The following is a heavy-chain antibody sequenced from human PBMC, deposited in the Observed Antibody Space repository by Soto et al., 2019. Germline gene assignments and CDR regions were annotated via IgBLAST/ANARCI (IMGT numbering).Heavy chain of an antibody. CDR1: GGSISSGDYY. Sequence: QVQLXXSGPGLVKPXXXXSLTXTXXGGSISSGDYYWSWIRQPPGKGLEWIGYIYYSGSTYYNPSLKSRVTISVDTSKNQFSLKLSSVTAADTAVYYCARGAYSGSYSNYWGQGTLVTVSS. CDR2: IYYSGST. J-gene: IGHJ4*02. V-gene: IGHV4-30-4*01. CDR3: ARGAYSGSYSNY. D-gene: IGHD1-26*01.